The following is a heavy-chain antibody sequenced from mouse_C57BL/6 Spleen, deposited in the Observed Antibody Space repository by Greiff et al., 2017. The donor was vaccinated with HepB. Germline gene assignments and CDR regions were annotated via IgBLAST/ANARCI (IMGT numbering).Heavy chain of an antibody. Sequence: VKLQQPGAELVKPGASVKLSCKASGYTFTSYWMHWVKQRPGQGLEWIGMIHPNSGSTNYNEKFKSKATLTVDKSSSTAYMQLSSLTSEDSAVYYCARPNWDGYYFDYWGQGTTLTVSS. D-gene: IGHD4-1*01. J-gene: IGHJ2*01. V-gene: IGHV1-64*01. CDR3: ARPNWDGYYFDY. CDR1: GYTFTSYW. CDR2: IHPNSGST.